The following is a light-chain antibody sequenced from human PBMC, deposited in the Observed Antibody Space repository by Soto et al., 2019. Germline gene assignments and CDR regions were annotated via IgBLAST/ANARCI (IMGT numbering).Light chain of an antibody. V-gene: IGLV2-14*01. J-gene: IGLJ2*01. Sequence: QSALTQPASGSGSPGQSITISCTGTSSDVGGYKFVSWYQQHPGKAPKLIIYEVSNRPSGVSNRFSGSKSGNTASLTISGLQAEDEADYHCSSYTRSSSVVFGGGTKLTVL. CDR3: SSYTRSSSVV. CDR2: EVS. CDR1: SSDVGGYKF.